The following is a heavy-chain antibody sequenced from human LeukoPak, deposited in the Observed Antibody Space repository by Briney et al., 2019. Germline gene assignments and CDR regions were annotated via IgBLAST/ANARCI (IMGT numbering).Heavy chain of an antibody. CDR3: ARVHLPQDIVLMVYAIDYYGMDV. CDR1: GYTFTSYG. Sequence: ASVKVSCKASGYTFTSYGISWVRQAPGQGLEWMGWISAYNGNTNYAQKLQGRVTMTTDTSTSTAYMELGSLRSDDTAVYYCARVHLPQDIVLMVYAIDYYGMDVWGQGTTVTVSS. V-gene: IGHV1-18*01. CDR2: ISAYNGNT. J-gene: IGHJ6*02. D-gene: IGHD2-8*01.